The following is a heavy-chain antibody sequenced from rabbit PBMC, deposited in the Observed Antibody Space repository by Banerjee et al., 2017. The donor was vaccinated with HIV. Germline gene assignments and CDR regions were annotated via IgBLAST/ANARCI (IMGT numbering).Heavy chain of an antibody. V-gene: IGHV1S43*01. CDR1: GFDFSTYY. CDR3: ARAGYYGSGWGAPLFMYYFNL. J-gene: IGHJ4*01. Sequence: QEQLEESGGGLVKPGGTLTLTCKASGFDFSTYYMTWVRQAPGRGLEWIGIIYAGKGTTYYASWVNGRFTISSDNAQNTVDLQMNSLTAADTATYFCARAGYYGSGWGAPLFMYYFNLWGPGTLVTVS. D-gene: IGHD4-1*01. CDR2: IYAGKGTT.